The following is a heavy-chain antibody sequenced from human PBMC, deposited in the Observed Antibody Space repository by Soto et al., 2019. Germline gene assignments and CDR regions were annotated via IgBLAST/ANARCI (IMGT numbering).Heavy chain of an antibody. CDR1: GFTFSSYA. D-gene: IGHD4-17*01. CDR3: AREFTLTVTTWGRNYDYGMDV. V-gene: IGHV3-30-3*01. J-gene: IGHJ6*02. CDR2: ISYDGSNK. Sequence: QVQLVESGGGVVQPGRSLRLSCAASGFTFSSYAMHWVRQAPGKGLEWVAVISYDGSNKYYADSVKGRFTISRDNSKNTLYLKMNSLRAEDTAVYYCAREFTLTVTTWGRNYDYGMDVWGQGTTVTVSS.